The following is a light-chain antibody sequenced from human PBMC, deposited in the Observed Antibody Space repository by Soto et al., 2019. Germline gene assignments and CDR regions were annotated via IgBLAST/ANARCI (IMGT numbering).Light chain of an antibody. CDR1: QRVSSSY. CDR2: GAS. V-gene: IGKV3-20*01. CDR3: HHHPSSPVT. Sequence: ETVRTEFGGTLSVSPGERATLACRFCQRVSSSYFAWYQQKPGQPPRLLIYGASSRATGIPDRFSGSRSGSDFSLSLIRLSPDLFSVFYCHHHPSSPVTFGQATPL. J-gene: IGKJ5*01.